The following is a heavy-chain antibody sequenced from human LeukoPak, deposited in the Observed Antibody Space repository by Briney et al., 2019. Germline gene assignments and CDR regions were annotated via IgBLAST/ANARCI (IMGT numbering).Heavy chain of an antibody. D-gene: IGHD3-22*01. CDR1: GFTFSSYW. Sequence: GGSLRLSCAASGFTFSSYWMHWVRQAPGKGMVWVSHINSGGSSTSYADAVKGRFTISRDNAKNTLYLQMNSLRAEDTAVYYCTRDCPDYYDSSGYYPAPWGQGTLVTVSS. J-gene: IGHJ5*02. V-gene: IGHV3-74*01. CDR2: INSGGSST. CDR3: TRDCPDYYDSSGYYPAP.